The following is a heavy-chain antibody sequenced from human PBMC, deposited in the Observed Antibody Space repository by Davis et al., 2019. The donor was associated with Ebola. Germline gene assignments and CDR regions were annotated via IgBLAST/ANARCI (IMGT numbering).Heavy chain of an antibody. CDR1: GGTFSNDA. J-gene: IGHJ4*02. CDR3: ARGRQYSSGWYPPLDY. Sequence: SVKVSCKASGGTFSNDAIIWVRQAPGQGLEWVGGIIPFFGSSNYAQKFQGRVTITADKSTGTAYMELSSLRSEDTALYFCARGRQYSSGWYPPLDYWGQGTLVTVSS. V-gene: IGHV1-69*06. D-gene: IGHD6-13*01. CDR2: IIPFFGSS.